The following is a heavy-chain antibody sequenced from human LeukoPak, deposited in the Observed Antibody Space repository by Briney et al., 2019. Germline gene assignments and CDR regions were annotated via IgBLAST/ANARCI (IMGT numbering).Heavy chain of an antibody. CDR3: AQLGYCSGGSCYMSRYYFDY. CDR2: IYYSGST. J-gene: IGHJ4*02. D-gene: IGHD2-15*01. V-gene: IGHV4-31*02. Sequence: GXSXXXGGYXWXWIRQHPGKGLEWIGYIYYSGSTYYNPSLKSRVTISVDTSKNQFSLKLSSVTAADTAVYYCAQLGYCSGGSCYMSRYYFDYWGQGTLVTVSS. CDR1: GXSXXXGGYX.